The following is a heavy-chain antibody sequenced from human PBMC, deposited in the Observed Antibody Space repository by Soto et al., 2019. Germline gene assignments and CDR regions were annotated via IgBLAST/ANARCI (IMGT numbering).Heavy chain of an antibody. Sequence: PSETLSLTCTVSGGSISSGNYYWRWIRQHPGKGLEWIGYMSYSGSTYYNPSLKSRIAISVDTSKTQLSLRLTSVTAADTAVYYCARFGSPSGIKWFDPWGQGTLVTVS. CDR2: MSYSGST. D-gene: IGHD3-10*01. J-gene: IGHJ5*02. CDR1: GGSISSGNYY. CDR3: ARFGSPSGIKWFDP. V-gene: IGHV4-31*03.